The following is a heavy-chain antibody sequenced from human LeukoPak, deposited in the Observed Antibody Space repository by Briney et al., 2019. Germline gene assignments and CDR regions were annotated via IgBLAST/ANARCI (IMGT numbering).Heavy chain of an antibody. J-gene: IGHJ5*02. CDR3: ARGAGNGSGRNWFDP. V-gene: IGHV4-38-2*02. CDR1: GYSISSGYY. D-gene: IGHD3-10*01. Sequence: SETLSLTCTVSGYSISSGYYWGWIRQPPGKGLEWIGSIYHSGGTYYNPSLKSRVTISVDTSKNQFSLKLSSVTAADTAVYYCARGAGNGSGRNWFDPWGQGTLVTVSS. CDR2: IYHSGGT.